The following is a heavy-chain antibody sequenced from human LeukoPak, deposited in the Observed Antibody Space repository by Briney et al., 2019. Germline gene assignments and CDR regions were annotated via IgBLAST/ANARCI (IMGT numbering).Heavy chain of an antibody. D-gene: IGHD6-6*01. CDR1: GFTFSSYA. V-gene: IGHV3-64D*06. CDR3: VSIAARTSFDY. CDR2: ISSNGGST. J-gene: IGHJ4*02. Sequence: GGSLRLSCSASGFTFSSYAMHWVRQAPGKGLEYVSAISSNGGSTYYADPVKGRFAISRDNSKNTLYLQMSSLRAEDTAVYYCVSIAARTSFDYWGQGTLVTVSS.